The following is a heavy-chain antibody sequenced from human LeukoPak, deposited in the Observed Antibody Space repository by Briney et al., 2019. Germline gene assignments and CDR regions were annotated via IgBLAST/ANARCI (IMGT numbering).Heavy chain of an antibody. CDR1: GYTFTGHY. Sequence: GASVKVSCKASGYTFTGHYMHWVRQAPGQGLEWMGWINPNSGNTNYAQKLQGRVTMTTDTSTSTAYMELRSLRSDDTAVYYCASVYSYGSFDYWGQGTLVTVSS. J-gene: IGHJ4*02. D-gene: IGHD5-18*01. CDR2: INPNSGNT. V-gene: IGHV1-18*04. CDR3: ASVYSYGSFDY.